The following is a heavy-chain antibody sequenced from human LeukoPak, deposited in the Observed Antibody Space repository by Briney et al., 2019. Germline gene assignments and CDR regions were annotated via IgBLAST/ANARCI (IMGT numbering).Heavy chain of an antibody. V-gene: IGHV3-23*01. Sequence: PVRSLRLSSAASGLAFSSYAMSAVPQAPGKGLEWVLGNSGSGGRADYADSVKGRFTISRYKSKSTLYLQMNSLRAEDTAVYYCAKDPGLLWFGESQYFDYWGQGTLVTVSS. J-gene: IGHJ4*01. CDR1: GLAFSSYA. CDR2: NSGSGGRA. CDR3: AKDPGLLWFGESQYFDY. D-gene: IGHD3-10*01.